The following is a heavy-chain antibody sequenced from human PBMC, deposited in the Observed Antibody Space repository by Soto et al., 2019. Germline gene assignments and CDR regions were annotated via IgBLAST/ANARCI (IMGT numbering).Heavy chain of an antibody. CDR1: GYTVSGYA. CDR2: INAGYGNT. Sequence: SVKVSCKACGYTVSGYAMHWVRQAPGQRLEWMGWINAGYGNTKSSQKFQDRVTISRDTSASTAYMELTSLRSEDTAVYYCARDTGDGTFDFWGQGTLVTVSS. J-gene: IGHJ4*02. D-gene: IGHD7-27*01. CDR3: ARDTGDGTFDF. V-gene: IGHV1-3*01.